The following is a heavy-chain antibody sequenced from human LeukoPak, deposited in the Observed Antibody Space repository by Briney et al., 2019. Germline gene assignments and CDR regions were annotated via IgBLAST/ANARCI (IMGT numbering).Heavy chain of an antibody. CDR3: AKGYGSGSY. CDR2: ISGSGDST. V-gene: IGHV3-23*01. D-gene: IGHD3-10*01. Sequence: GGSLRLSCAASGFSFSNYGMNWVRQAPGKGLEWVSGISGSGDSTSYAGSVKGRFTISRDNSKNTLYLQMNSLRAEDTAVYYCAKGYGSGSYWGQGTLVTVSS. CDR1: GFSFSNYG. J-gene: IGHJ4*02.